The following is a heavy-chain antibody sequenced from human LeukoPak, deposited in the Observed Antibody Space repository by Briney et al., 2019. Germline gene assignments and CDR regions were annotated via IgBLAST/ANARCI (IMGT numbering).Heavy chain of an antibody. V-gene: IGHV3-48*01. D-gene: IGHD5-18*01. CDR1: GFTFSSYS. CDR2: ISSSSSTI. CDR3: ARDRYSYGYHFDY. Sequence: GGSLRLSCAASGFTFSSYSMNWVRPAPGKGLEWVSYISSSSSTIYYADSVKGRFTISRDNAKNSLYLQMNSLRAEDTAVYYCARDRYSYGYHFDYWGQGTLVTVSS. J-gene: IGHJ4*02.